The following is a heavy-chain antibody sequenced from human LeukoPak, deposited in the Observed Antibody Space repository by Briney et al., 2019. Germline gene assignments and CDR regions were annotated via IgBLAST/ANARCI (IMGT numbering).Heavy chain of an antibody. CDR1: GFTFSNYY. J-gene: IGHJ6*03. V-gene: IGHV3-74*01. CDR3: AKHPRYYYYYMDV. Sequence: GGSLRLSCAASGFTFSNYYMHWVRQAPGKGLVWVSHINSDGSDINYADSVKGRFTISRDNSKNTLYLQMNSLRAEDTAVYYCAKHPRYYYYYMDVWGKGTTVTISS. CDR2: INSDGSDI.